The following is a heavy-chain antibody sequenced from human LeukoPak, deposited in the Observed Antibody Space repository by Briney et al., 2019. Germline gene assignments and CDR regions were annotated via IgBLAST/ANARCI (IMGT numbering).Heavy chain of an antibody. CDR3: ARGPGYYGSGTYAFDI. V-gene: IGHV3-66*02. CDR2: IYSSGST. J-gene: IGHJ3*02. CDR1: GFTISSNY. Sequence: GGSLRLSCAAPGFTISSNYMSWVRQAPGKGLEWVSVIYSSGSTYYADSVKGRFTISRDTSKNTLYLQMNSLRAVDTAVYYCARGPGYYGSGTYAFDIWGQGTMVTVSS. D-gene: IGHD3-10*01.